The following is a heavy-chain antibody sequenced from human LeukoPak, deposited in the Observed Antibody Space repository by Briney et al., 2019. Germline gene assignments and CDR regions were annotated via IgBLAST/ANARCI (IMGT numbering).Heavy chain of an antibody. CDR1: GGTFSSYA. V-gene: IGHV1-69*01. CDR2: IIPIFGTA. D-gene: IGHD6-13*01. J-gene: IGHJ4*02. Sequence: SVKVSCXASGGTFSSYAISWVRQAPGQGLEWMGGIIPIFGTANYAQKFQGRVTITADESTSTAYMELSSLRSEDTAVYYCARGVTIAAAGTSVDYWGQGTLVTVSS. CDR3: ARGVTIAAAGTSVDY.